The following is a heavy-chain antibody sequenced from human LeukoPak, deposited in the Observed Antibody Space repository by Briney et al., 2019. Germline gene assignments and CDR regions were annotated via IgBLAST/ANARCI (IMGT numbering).Heavy chain of an antibody. CDR2: ISGSGGST. V-gene: IGHV3-23*01. Sequence: AGGSLRLSCAASGFTFSSYAMNWVRQAPGKGLEWVSAISGSGGSTYYADSVKGRFTTSRDNPKNTLYLQMNSLRAEDTAVYYCAKVSEQLWFGGDYYFDYWGQGTLVTVSS. J-gene: IGHJ4*02. CDR1: GFTFSSYA. D-gene: IGHD5-18*01. CDR3: AKVSEQLWFGGDYYFDY.